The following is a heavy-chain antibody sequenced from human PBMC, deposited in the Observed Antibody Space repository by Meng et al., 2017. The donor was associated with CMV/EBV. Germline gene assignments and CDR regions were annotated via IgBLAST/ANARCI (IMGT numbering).Heavy chain of an antibody. CDR3: GRDLTGERDQ. CDR2: INEDGSFT. Sequence: EVQLVESGVTLVQPGXXXXLSCADFGFTFSSYWMHWVRQVPGVGLVWVSRINEDGSFTSYAGSVQGRFTISRDNAKNTLYLQMNSLRVDDSAVYYCGRDLTGERDQWGQGTLVTVSS. CDR1: GFTFSSYW. D-gene: IGHD7-27*01. J-gene: IGHJ4*02. V-gene: IGHV3-74*03.